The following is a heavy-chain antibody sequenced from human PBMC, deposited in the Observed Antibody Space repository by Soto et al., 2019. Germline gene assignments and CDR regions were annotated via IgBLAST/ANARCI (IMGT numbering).Heavy chain of an antibody. J-gene: IGHJ4*02. V-gene: IGHV4-59*08. CDR1: GGSISSYY. CDR3: ARWGRYDILTGYYKRHYYFDY. Sequence: SETLSLTCTVSGGSISSYYWSWIRQPPGKGLEWIGYIYYSGSTNYNPSLKSRVTISVDTSKNQFSLKLSSVTAADTAVYYCARWGRYDILTGYYKRHYYFDYWGQGTLVTVS. CDR2: IYYSGST. D-gene: IGHD3-9*01.